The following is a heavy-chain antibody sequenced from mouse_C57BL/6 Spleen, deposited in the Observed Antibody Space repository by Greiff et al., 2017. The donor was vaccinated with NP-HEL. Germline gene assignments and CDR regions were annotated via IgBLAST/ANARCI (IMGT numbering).Heavy chain of an antibody. CDR3: ARRGGFPDYAMDY. Sequence: QVQLQQPGAELVKPGASVKLSCKASGYTFTSYWMHWVKQRPGQGLEWIGMIHPNSGSTNYNEKFKSKATLPVDKSSSTAYMQLSSLTSEDSAVYYGARRGGFPDYAMDYWGQGTSVTVSS. J-gene: IGHJ4*01. V-gene: IGHV1-64*01. CDR1: GYTFTSYW. CDR2: IHPNSGST.